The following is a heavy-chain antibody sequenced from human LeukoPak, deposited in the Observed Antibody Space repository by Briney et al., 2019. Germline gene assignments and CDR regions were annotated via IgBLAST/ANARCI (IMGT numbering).Heavy chain of an antibody. CDR1: GFTFIDYD. J-gene: IGHJ3*02. Sequence: PGGSLRLSCAASGFTFIDYDMHWVRQVIGKGLEWVSAIGIRGDTHYSGSVKGRFTISRENAESSLYLQMNSLRAEDTAMYYCVRDHREVTTVFDIWGQGTMVTVSS. CDR3: VRDHREVTTVFDI. D-gene: IGHD4-11*01. CDR2: IGIRGDT. V-gene: IGHV3-13*01.